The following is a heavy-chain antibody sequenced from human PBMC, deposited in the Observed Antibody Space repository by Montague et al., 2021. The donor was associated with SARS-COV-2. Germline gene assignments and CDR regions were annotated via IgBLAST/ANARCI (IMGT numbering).Heavy chain of an antibody. V-gene: IGHV4-38-2*02. Sequence: SETLSLTCTVSGDSITNNYYWGWNRQPPGKGLEWIGTIYHSGTTYYNPSLKSRVTISVDTSNNQFSLKLTSVTAADTAVYYCARRHIVASNRAFDYWGQGTLVTVSS. CDR3: ARRHIVASNRAFDY. CDR2: IYHSGTT. J-gene: IGHJ4*02. D-gene: IGHD2-21*01. CDR1: GDSITNNYY.